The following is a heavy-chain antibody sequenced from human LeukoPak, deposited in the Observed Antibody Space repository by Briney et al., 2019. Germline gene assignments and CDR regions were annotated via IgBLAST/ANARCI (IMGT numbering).Heavy chain of an antibody. D-gene: IGHD6-19*01. CDR2: IRSNVYGGTT. Sequence: GGSLRLSCTASGFTYADFTVSWFRQSPGQGLEWVGFIRSNVYGGTTEHAASVEARFTISRDDSNSIAYLQMNSLKTEDTAVYYCTRGSGRYVMVDWWGQGTLVTVSS. V-gene: IGHV3-49*03. CDR1: GFTYADFT. J-gene: IGHJ4*02. CDR3: TRGSGRYVMVDW.